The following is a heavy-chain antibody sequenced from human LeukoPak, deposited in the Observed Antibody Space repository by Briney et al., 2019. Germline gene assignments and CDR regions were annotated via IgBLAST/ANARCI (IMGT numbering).Heavy chain of an antibody. D-gene: IGHD6-19*01. CDR2: IGTSSNYI. CDR3: ARDGSSSGWDFDY. CDR1: GFNFSIYN. V-gene: IGHV3-21*01. J-gene: IGHJ4*02. Sequence: GGSLRLSCAASGFNFSIYNMNWVRQAPGKGLEWVSCIGTSSNYIYYADSVKGRFTISRDNAKNSLYLQTNSLRAEDTAVYYCARDGSSSGWDFDYWGQGTLVTVSS.